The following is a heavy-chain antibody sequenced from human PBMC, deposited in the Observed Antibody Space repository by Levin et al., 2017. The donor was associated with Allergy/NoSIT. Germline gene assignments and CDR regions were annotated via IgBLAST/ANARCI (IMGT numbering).Heavy chain of an antibody. CDR2: IYYSGST. CDR1: GGSISSYY. D-gene: IGHD2-15*01. Sequence: PSETLSLTCTVSGGSISSYYWSWIRQPPGKGLEWIGYIYYSGSTNYNPSLKSRVTISVDTSKNQFSLKLSSVTAADTAVYYCARVGMVVVAALPVWYFDLWGRGTLVTVSS. J-gene: IGHJ2*01. V-gene: IGHV4-59*01. CDR3: ARVGMVVVAALPVWYFDL.